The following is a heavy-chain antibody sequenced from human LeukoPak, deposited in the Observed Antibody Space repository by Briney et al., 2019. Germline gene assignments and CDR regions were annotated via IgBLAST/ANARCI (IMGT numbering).Heavy chain of an antibody. CDR2: IIPIFGTA. D-gene: IGHD3-22*01. Sequence: SVKVSCKASGGTFSSYAISWVRQAPGQGLEWMGRIIPIFGTANYAQKFQGRVTITTDESTSTAYMELSGLRSEDTVVYYCARSPSSGYYYWFDPWGQGTLVTVSS. CDR1: GGTFSSYA. J-gene: IGHJ5*02. CDR3: ARSPSSGYYYWFDP. V-gene: IGHV1-69*05.